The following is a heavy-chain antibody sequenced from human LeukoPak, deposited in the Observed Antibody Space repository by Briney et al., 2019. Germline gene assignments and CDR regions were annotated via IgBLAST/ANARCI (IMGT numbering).Heavy chain of an antibody. D-gene: IGHD6-19*01. CDR3: ARVGGQWLVRTFYYGMDV. CDR1: GYNFNSKG. Sequence: GATVKVSCKASGYNFNSKGISWVRQAPGQGLVWLGWLAVYNGNTNYAQKVQDRVSMTADPSTTTVYMELRNLTSDDTAVYYCARVGGQWLVRTFYYGMDVWGQGTTVTVSS. J-gene: IGHJ6*01. V-gene: IGHV1-18*01. CDR2: LAVYNGNT.